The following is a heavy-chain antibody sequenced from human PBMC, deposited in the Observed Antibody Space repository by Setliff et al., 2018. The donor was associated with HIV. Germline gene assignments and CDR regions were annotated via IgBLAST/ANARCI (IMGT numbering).Heavy chain of an antibody. CDR1: GGAITSGDFY. J-gene: IGHJ4*02. V-gene: IGHV4-61*09. CDR2: IDSSGAT. D-gene: IGHD6-13*01. CDR3: ASAVGSSSWLRAPDY. Sequence: SETLSLTCTVAGGAITSGDFYWSWIRQSAGKRLEWIGHIDSSGATNYNPSLKSRVTISVDASRNQFSLKLSSVTAADTAVYYCASAVGSSSWLRAPDYWGQGTLVTVSS.